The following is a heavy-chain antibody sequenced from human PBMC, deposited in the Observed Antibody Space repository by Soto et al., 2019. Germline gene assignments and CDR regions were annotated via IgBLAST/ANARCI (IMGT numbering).Heavy chain of an antibody. Sequence: GESLKISCKGSGYSFTSYWIGWVRQMPGKGLEWMGIIYPGDSDTRYSPSFQGQVTISADKSISTAYLQWSSLKASDTAMYYCARALRYCSSTSCYVGWFDPWGPGTLVTVSS. CDR1: GYSFTSYW. J-gene: IGHJ5*02. V-gene: IGHV5-51*01. D-gene: IGHD2-2*01. CDR2: IYPGDSDT. CDR3: ARALRYCSSTSCYVGWFDP.